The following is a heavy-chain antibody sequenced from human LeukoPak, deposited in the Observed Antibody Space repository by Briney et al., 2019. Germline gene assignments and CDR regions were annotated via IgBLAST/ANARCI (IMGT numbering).Heavy chain of an antibody. D-gene: IGHD3-3*01. Sequence: ASVKVSCKASGYTFTSYYMHGVRQAPGQGREGMGWISAYNGNTNYAQKLQGRVTMTTDTSTSTAYMELRSLRSDDTAVYYCARDPTFLEWTYDYWGQGTLVTVSS. CDR2: ISAYNGNT. J-gene: IGHJ4*02. CDR3: ARDPTFLEWTYDY. V-gene: IGHV1-18*04. CDR1: GYTFTSYY.